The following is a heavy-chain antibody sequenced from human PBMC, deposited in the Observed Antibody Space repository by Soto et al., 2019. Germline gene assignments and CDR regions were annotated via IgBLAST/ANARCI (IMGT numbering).Heavy chain of an antibody. Sequence: QVQLQESGPGLVKPSETLTLTCTVSGHSLSSGGYYWSWIRQHPGKGLEWVGYIYFTGSTLYNPSLKSRLAMSLDTSKNQFYLRLTSVTAADKAVYFCARDLGSSGWPNWGQGTLVTVSS. J-gene: IGHJ4*02. V-gene: IGHV4-31*03. CDR2: IYFTGST. D-gene: IGHD6-19*01. CDR3: ARDLGSSGWPN. CDR1: GHSLSSGGYY.